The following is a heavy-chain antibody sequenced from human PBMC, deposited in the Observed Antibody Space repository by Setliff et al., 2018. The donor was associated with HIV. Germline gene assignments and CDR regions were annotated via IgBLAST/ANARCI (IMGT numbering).Heavy chain of an antibody. J-gene: IGHJ4*02. Sequence: SVKVSCKASGGTFSIYVINWVRQAPGQGLEWMGGAIPMLGIANHVHKFQGRVTITADKSTSTAYMELNSQLSEDTAVYYCARSSYYDVNSPFNYWGQGTRFTVSS. D-gene: IGHD3-16*01. CDR3: ARSSYYDVNSPFNY. CDR1: GGTFSIYV. V-gene: IGHV1-69*10. CDR2: AIPMLGIA.